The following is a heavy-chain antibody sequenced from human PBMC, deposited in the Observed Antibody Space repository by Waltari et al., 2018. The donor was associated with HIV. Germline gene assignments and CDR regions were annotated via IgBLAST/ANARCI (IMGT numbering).Heavy chain of an antibody. V-gene: IGHV3-7*04. CDR1: GITLSSHW. D-gene: IGHD3-10*01. CDR2: IKQDGSEK. J-gene: IGHJ4*02. CDR3: ARGGFYGSGSKVN. Sequence: EVQLVESGGGLVQPGGSLRLSCAASGITLSSHWMSWFRQAAGKGLEWVANIKQDGSEKYYGDSVNGRFTISRDNAENSLYLQMNSLRAEDTAVYYCARGGFYGSGSKVNWGQGTLVTVSS.